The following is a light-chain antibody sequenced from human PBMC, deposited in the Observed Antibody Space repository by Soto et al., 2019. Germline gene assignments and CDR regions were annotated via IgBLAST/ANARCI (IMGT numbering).Light chain of an antibody. J-gene: IGKJ4*01. CDR3: QQYGTSPT. Sequence: EIVLTQSPGTLSLSPGERATLSCRASQSVSNNYLAWYQQKPGQAPRLLIYRASSRATGIPDRFSGSGSGTDFTLTISRLAPEDFAMYDCQQYGTSPTFGGGTEVDIK. CDR1: QSVSNNY. V-gene: IGKV3-20*01. CDR2: RAS.